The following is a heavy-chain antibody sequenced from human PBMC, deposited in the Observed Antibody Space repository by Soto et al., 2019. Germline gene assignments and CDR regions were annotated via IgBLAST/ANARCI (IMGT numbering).Heavy chain of an antibody. Sequence: GGSLRLSCAASGFTFSSYAMSWVRQAPGKGLEWVSAISGSGGSTYYADSVKGRFTISRDNSKNTLYLQMNSLRAEDTAVYYCAKGIGGSMAHYYGMDVWGQGTTVTVSS. CDR1: GFTFSSYA. CDR3: AKGIGGSMAHYYGMDV. D-gene: IGHD2-15*01. V-gene: IGHV3-23*01. CDR2: ISGSGGST. J-gene: IGHJ6*02.